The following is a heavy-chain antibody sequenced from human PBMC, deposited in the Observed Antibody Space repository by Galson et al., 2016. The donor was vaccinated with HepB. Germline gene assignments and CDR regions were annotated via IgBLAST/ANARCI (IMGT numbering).Heavy chain of an antibody. J-gene: IGHJ5*02. Sequence: TLSLTCTVSGGSISRGGYYWSWIRQHPGKGLEWIANIYYSGSTNYNPSLKSRVTISVDTSKKQFSLRLTSVTAADTAVYYCAREEVTGTTNWFDPWGQGTLVTVSS. CDR1: GGSISRGGYY. D-gene: IGHD1-7*01. CDR2: IYYSGST. V-gene: IGHV4-31*03. CDR3: AREEVTGTTNWFDP.